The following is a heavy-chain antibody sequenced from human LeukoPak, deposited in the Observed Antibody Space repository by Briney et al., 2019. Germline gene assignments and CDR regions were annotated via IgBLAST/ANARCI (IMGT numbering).Heavy chain of an antibody. J-gene: IGHJ6*03. Sequence: ASVKVSCKASGYTFTGYYMHWVRQAPGQGLEWMGWINPNSGGTNYAQKFQGRVTMTRDTSISTAYMELSGLRSDDTAVYYCAREGHGQYYYMDVWGKGTTVTVSS. CDR2: INPNSGGT. CDR1: GYTFTGYY. V-gene: IGHV1-2*02. CDR3: AREGHGQYYYMDV.